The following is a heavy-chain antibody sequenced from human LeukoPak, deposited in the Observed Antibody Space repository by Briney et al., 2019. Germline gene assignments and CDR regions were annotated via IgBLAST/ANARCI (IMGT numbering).Heavy chain of an antibody. D-gene: IGHD6-13*01. V-gene: IGHV1-2*02. J-gene: IGHJ4*02. CDR1: GYTFTGYY. CDR2: IDPNSSGT. Sequence: ASVKVSCKASGYTFTGYYMHWVRQAPGQGLEWMGWIDPNSSGTNYAQKFQGRVTMTRDTSISTAYMELSRLRSDDTAVYYCARDGGIGSSTFFDYWGQGTLVTVSS. CDR3: ARDGGIGSSTFFDY.